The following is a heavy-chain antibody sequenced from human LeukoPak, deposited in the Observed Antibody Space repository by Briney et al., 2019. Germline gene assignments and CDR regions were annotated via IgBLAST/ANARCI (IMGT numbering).Heavy chain of an antibody. CDR1: GGSISSYY. V-gene: IGHV4-59*01. CDR3: AGGTYYYFDY. J-gene: IGHJ4*02. Sequence: PSETLFLTCTVSGGSISSYYWSWIRQPPGKGVEWIGYVYYSGSAHYNPSLKSRVTISVDTSKNQFSLKVSSVTAADTAIYYCAGGTYYYFDYWGQGTLVTVSS. D-gene: IGHD1-26*01. CDR2: VYYSGSA.